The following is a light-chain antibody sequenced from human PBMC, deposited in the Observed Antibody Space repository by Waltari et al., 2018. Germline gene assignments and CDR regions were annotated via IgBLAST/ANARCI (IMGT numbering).Light chain of an antibody. CDR1: SRHVRGYNF. CDR2: DGN. V-gene: IGLV2-11*01. CDR3: CSFAGSHTYVV. J-gene: IGLJ2*01. Sequence: QSALTQPRSVSGSPGQSVTTPFTGTSRHVRGYNFVSWFQQHPGKAPKLMIYDGNMRPSGVPDRFSGSKSGNTASLTISGLQTEDEADYYCCSFAGSHTYVVFGGGTKLTVL.